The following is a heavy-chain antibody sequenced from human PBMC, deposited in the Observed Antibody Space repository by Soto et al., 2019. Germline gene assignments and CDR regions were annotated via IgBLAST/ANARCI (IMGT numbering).Heavy chain of an antibody. D-gene: IGHD2-21*02. Sequence: ASVKVSCKASGYTFTSYGISWVRQAPGQGLEWMGWISAYNGNTNYAQKLLGRVTMTRDTSTSTVHMELGSLTSEDTAVYYCARGGGIVVVTAPYAHWGQGTLVTVSS. J-gene: IGHJ4*02. CDR2: ISAYNGNT. V-gene: IGHV1-18*01. CDR1: GYTFTSYG. CDR3: ARGGGIVVVTAPYAH.